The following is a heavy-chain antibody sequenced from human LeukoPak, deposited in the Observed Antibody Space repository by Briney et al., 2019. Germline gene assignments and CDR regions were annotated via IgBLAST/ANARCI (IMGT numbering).Heavy chain of an antibody. CDR3: ARSGGAGIAAAGQGEIFDY. J-gene: IGHJ4*02. Sequence: PSQTLSPTCTVSGGSLSSGYYWGWIRQPPGKGPEWVGGIYHSGSTYYNPSLKSRVTISVDTSKNQFSLKLSSVTAADTAVYYCARSGGAGIAAAGQGEIFDYWGQGTLVTVSS. CDR2: IYHSGST. D-gene: IGHD6-13*01. V-gene: IGHV4-38-2*02. CDR1: GGSLSSGYY.